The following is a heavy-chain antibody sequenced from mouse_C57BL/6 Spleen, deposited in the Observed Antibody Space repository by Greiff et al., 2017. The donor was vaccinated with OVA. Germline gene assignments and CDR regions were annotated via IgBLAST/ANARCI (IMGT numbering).Heavy chain of an antibody. CDR2: ISGGGGNT. V-gene: IGHV5-9*01. Sequence: EVKLVESGGGLVKPGGSLTLSCAASGFTFSSYTMSWVRQTPVKRLEWVATISGGGGNTYYPDSVKGRFTISRDNAKNTLYLQLSRLGSEDTALYYCGGHGGISDWYFDVWGTGTTVTVSS. CDR3: GGHGGISDWYFDV. D-gene: IGHD6-2*01. CDR1: GFTFSSYT. J-gene: IGHJ1*03.